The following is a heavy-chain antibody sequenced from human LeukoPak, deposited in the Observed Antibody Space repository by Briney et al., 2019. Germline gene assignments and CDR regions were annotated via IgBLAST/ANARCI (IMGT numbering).Heavy chain of an antibody. Sequence: GGSLRLSCAASGITFSSYAMHWVRQAPGKGLEWVAVIWYDGSNKYCADSVKGRFTISRDNSKNTLYLQMNSLRAEDTAVYYCAKDKHSYGSGGYYYYMDVWGKGTTVTVSS. CDR1: GITFSSYA. J-gene: IGHJ6*03. V-gene: IGHV3-33*06. CDR3: AKDKHSYGSGGYYYYMDV. CDR2: IWYDGSNK. D-gene: IGHD5-18*01.